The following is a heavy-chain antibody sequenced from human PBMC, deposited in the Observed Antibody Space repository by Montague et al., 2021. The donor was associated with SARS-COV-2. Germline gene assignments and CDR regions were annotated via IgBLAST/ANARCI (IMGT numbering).Heavy chain of an antibody. J-gene: IGHJ4*02. V-gene: IGHV4-4*02. CDR2: TSSAGRT. CDR3: ARRVSWVTMIVAVAYFDY. Sequence: SETLSLTCTGEAGACSSSQGQIGRAHARTPVMSAFRMTSSAGRTNYNLSLKSRVTISVDKSKNQVSLKLSSVTAADTAVYYCARRVSWVTMIVAVAYFDYWGQEPLFT. D-gene: IGHD3-22*01. CDR1: AGACSSSQG.